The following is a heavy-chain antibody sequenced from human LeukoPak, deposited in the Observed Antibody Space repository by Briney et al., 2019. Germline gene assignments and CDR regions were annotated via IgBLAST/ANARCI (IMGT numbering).Heavy chain of an antibody. D-gene: IGHD3-10*01. CDR2: ISGSGGST. J-gene: IGHJ4*02. Sequence: ETLSLTCTVSGGSISSYYWSWVRQAPGKGLEWVSAISGSGGSTYYADSVKGRFTISRDNSKNTLYLQMNSLRAEDTAVYYCAKGHYYGSGSLDYWGQGTLVTVSS. V-gene: IGHV3-23*01. CDR3: AKGHYYGSGSLDY. CDR1: GGSISSYY.